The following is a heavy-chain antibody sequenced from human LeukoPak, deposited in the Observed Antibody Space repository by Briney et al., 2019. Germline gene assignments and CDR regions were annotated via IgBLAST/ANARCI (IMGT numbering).Heavy chain of an antibody. J-gene: IGHJ5*02. D-gene: IGHD6-13*01. CDR2: IYTSGST. V-gene: IGHV4-4*09. CDR1: GGSISSYY. Sequence: KPSETLSLTCTVSGGSISSYYWSWIRQPPGKGLEWIGYIYTSGSTNYNPSLKSRVTISVDTSKNQFSLKLSSVTAADTAVYCCASSGAAGNWFDPWGQGTLVTVSS. CDR3: ASSGAAGNWFDP.